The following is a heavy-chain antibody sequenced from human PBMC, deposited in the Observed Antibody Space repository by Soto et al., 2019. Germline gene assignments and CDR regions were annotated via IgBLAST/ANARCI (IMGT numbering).Heavy chain of an antibody. D-gene: IGHD5-12*01. CDR1: GYTFTSYS. V-gene: IGHV1-3*01. Sequence: QVQLVQSGAQVKRPGASVTVSCRASGYTFTSYSLHWVRQAPGRRLEWMGWIHAGNGYTKYSQSFQGRVTITRDTSATTVNMELSSLRSEDTAVYYCARVQYSGDDLRLAFDICCQGPMVTVSS. J-gene: IGHJ3*02. CDR2: IHAGNGYT. CDR3: ARVQYSGDDLRLAFDI.